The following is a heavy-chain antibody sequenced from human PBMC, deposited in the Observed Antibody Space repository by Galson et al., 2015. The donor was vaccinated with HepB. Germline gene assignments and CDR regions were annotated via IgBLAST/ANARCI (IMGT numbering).Heavy chain of an antibody. CDR3: ARALGAMVAPLDY. Sequence: SLRLSCAASGFDLSTYSMNWVRQAPGKGLEWVSCISISGTCSHTYYADTVQGRFTISRDNAKKSLYLQMDSLRAEDTAVYYCARALGAMVAPLDYWGQGALVTVSS. V-gene: IGHV3-21*01. CDR2: ISISGTCSHT. CDR1: GFDLSTYS. J-gene: IGHJ4*02. D-gene: IGHD4/OR15-4a*01.